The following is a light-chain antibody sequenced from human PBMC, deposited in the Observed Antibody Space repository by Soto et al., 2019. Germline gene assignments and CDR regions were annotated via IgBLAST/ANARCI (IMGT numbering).Light chain of an antibody. CDR1: QSILNY. Sequence: DIQITQSPSSLSSSVADRFTITCGAGQSILNYLSWYQLKPGKAPRLLMYGAASLQSGVPSRFSGSGSGTDFTLTISGLLPEDFATYYCQQNYRTPPTFGGGTKVDIK. J-gene: IGKJ4*01. CDR3: QQNYRTPPT. CDR2: GAA. V-gene: IGKV1-39*01.